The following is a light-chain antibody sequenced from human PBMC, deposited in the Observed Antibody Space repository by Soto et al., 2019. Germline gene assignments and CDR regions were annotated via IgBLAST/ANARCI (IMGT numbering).Light chain of an antibody. CDR1: QSVSSSY. CDR3: QQYDTSPA. J-gene: IGKJ1*01. Sequence: EIVLTQSPGTLSLSPGERATLSCRASQSVSSSYLAWYQQKPGQAPRLPIYGASSRATGIPDGFSGSGSGTDFTLTISRLEPEDFAVYYCQQYDTSPAFGQGTKVEIK. V-gene: IGKV3-20*01. CDR2: GAS.